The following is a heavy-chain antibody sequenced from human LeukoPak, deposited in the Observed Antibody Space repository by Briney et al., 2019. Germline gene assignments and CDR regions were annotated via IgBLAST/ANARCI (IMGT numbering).Heavy chain of an antibody. V-gene: IGHV4-61*02. CDR3: ARGGVEMATIFGF. CDR1: GGSISSGSYY. J-gene: IGHJ4*02. CDR2: IYTSGST. D-gene: IGHD5-24*01. Sequence: SSETLSLTCTVSGGSISSGSYYWSWIRQPAGKGLEWIGRIYTSGSTHYNPSLKSRVTISVDTSKNQFSLKLSSVTAADTAVYYCARGGVEMATIFGFWGQGTLVTVSS.